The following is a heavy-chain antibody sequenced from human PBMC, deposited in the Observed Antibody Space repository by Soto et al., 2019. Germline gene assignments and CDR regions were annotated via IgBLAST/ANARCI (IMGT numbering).Heavy chain of an antibody. CDR1: GFTFSSYG. D-gene: IGHD2-2*01. J-gene: IGHJ4*02. CDR3: AKGQLLVY. Sequence: GGSLRLSCAASGFTFSSYGMHWVRQAPGKGLEWVAVISYDGSNKYYADSVKGRSTISRDNSKNTLYLQMNSLRAEDTAVYYCAKGQLLVYWGPGALDTVSS. CDR2: ISYDGSNK. V-gene: IGHV3-30*18.